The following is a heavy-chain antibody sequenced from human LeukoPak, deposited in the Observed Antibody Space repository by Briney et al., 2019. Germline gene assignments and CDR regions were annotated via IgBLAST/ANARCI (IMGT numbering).Heavy chain of an antibody. CDR3: AGDGQLGNDALDI. Sequence: SQTLSLTCAISGDSVSSNGAAWNWIRQSPSRGLEWLGRTYYRSKWYNDYAVSVKSRITVNPDTSKNQFSLQLNSVTPEDTAVYYCAGDGQLGNDALDIWGQGTLVTVSS. J-gene: IGHJ3*02. V-gene: IGHV6-1*01. CDR2: TYYRSKWYN. D-gene: IGHD1-1*01. CDR1: GDSVSSNGAA.